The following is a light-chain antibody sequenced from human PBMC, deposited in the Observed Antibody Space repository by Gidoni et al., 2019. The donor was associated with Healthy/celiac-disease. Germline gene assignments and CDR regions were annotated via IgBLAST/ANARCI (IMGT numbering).Light chain of an antibody. CDR3: AAWDDSLSAWV. CDR1: SSNIGSNY. V-gene: IGLV1-47*01. Sequence: QSVLTPPPSASGTPGQRVTISCSGSSSNIGSNYVYWYQQLPGTAPKLRIYRNNQRPSGVPDRFSGSKSGTSASLAISGLRSEDEADYYCAAWDDSLSAWVFGGGTKLTVL. J-gene: IGLJ3*02. CDR2: RNN.